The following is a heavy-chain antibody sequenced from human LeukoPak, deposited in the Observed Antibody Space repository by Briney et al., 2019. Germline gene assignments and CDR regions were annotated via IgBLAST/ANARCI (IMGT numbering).Heavy chain of an antibody. CDR1: GFTFDDYA. D-gene: IGHD1-26*01. CDR2: ISWNSGSI. V-gene: IGHV3-9*01. CDR3: AKGGRGSYYSPFDY. Sequence: GRSLRLSCAASGFTFDDYAMHWVRQAPGKGLEWVSGISWNSGSIGYADSVKGRFTISRDNSKNTLYLQMNSLRAEDTAVYYCAKGGRGSYYSPFDYWGQGTLVTVSS. J-gene: IGHJ4*02.